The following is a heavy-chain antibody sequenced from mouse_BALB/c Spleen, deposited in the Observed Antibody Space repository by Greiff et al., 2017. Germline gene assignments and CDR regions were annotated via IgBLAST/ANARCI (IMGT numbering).Heavy chain of an antibody. Sequence: QVQLKQPGAELVKPGAPVKLSCKASGYTFTSYWMNWVKQRPGRGLEWIGRIDPSDSETHYNQKFKDKATLTVDKSSSTAYIQLSSLTSEDSAVYYCARMLRYFDVWGAGTTVTVSS. J-gene: IGHJ1*01. V-gene: IGHV1-69*02. CDR2: IDPSDSET. CDR1: GYTFTSYW. CDR3: ARMLRYFDV.